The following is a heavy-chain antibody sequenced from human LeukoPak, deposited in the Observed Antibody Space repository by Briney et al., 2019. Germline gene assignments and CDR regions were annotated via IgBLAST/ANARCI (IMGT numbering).Heavy chain of an antibody. CDR3: AKAHFSGAWYEFGY. D-gene: IGHD6-19*01. J-gene: IGHJ4*02. CDR1: GFTFSSYA. Sequence: GGSLRLSCAASGFTFSSYAMSWVRQAPGKGLEWVSAISGSGGNTNYADSVKGRFTISRDNSKNTLYLQMNSLRAEDTAVYYCAKAHFSGAWYEFGYWGQGTLVTVSS. V-gene: IGHV3-23*01. CDR2: ISGSGGNT.